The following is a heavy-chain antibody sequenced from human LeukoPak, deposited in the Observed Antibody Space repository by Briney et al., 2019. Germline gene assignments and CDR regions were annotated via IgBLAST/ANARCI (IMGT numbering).Heavy chain of an antibody. V-gene: IGHV1-24*01. CDR2: FDPEDGET. D-gene: IGHD6-19*01. CDR3: ATGWLVPLYFDY. Sequence: GASVKVSCKVSGDTLTELSMHWVRQAPGKGLEWMGGFDPEDGETIYAQKFQGRVTMTEDTSTDTAYMELSSLRSEDTAVHCCATGWLVPLYFDYWGQGTLVTVSS. J-gene: IGHJ4*02. CDR1: GDTLTELS.